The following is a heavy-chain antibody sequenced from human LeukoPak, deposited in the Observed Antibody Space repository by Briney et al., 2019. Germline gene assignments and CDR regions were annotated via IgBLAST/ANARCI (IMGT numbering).Heavy chain of an antibody. J-gene: IGHJ5*02. D-gene: IGHD6-13*01. CDR2: FYYSGST. CDR1: GGSISSGGYY. CDR3: ARALPAAGTHNWFDP. Sequence: PSQTLSLTCTVSGGSISSGGYYWSWIRQNPWKGLEWFGYFYYSGSTYYNPCLKSRVTISVDTSKNQFSLKLSSVTAADTAVYYCARALPAAGTHNWFDPWGQGTLVTVSS. V-gene: IGHV4-31*03.